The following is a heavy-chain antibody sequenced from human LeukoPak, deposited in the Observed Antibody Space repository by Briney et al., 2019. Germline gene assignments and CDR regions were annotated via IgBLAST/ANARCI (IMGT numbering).Heavy chain of an antibody. V-gene: IGHV1-24*01. J-gene: IGHJ4*02. CDR2: FDPEDGET. CDR1: GYTLTELS. CDR3: STDPTTTNNDGK. D-gene: IGHD4-17*01. Sequence: ASVKVSCKVSGYTLTELSMHLVRQAPGKGLEWMGGFDPEDGETIYAQKFQGRVTMTEDTSTDTAYMELSSLRSEDTAVYYCSTDPTTTNNDGKWGQGTLVTVSS.